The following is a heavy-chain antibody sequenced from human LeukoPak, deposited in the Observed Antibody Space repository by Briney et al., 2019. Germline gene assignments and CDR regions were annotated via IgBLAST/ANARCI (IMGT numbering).Heavy chain of an antibody. V-gene: IGHV4-34*01. D-gene: IGHD3-22*01. CDR1: GGSFSGYY. Sequence: SETLSLTCAVYGGSFSGYYWGWIRQPPGKGLEWIGEINHSGSTNYNPSLKSRVTISVDTSKNQFSLKLSSVTAADTAVYYCARVYENYYDSSGYYYARYFDYWGQGTLVTVSS. CDR2: INHSGST. CDR3: ARVYENYYDSSGYYYARYFDY. J-gene: IGHJ4*02.